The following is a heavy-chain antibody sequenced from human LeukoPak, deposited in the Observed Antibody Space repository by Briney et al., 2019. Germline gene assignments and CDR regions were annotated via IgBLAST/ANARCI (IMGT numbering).Heavy chain of an antibody. CDR1: GFTFSSYT. J-gene: IGHJ4*02. CDR2: ISSSSSAI. CDR3: APGGPGYYFDY. V-gene: IGHV3-48*01. D-gene: IGHD3-10*01. Sequence: GGSLRLSCAASGFTFSSYTMNWVRQAPGKGLGWVSSISSSSSAIYYADSVKGRFTISRDNSKNTLYLQMNSLRAEDTAVYYCAPGGPGYYFDYWGQGTLVTVSS.